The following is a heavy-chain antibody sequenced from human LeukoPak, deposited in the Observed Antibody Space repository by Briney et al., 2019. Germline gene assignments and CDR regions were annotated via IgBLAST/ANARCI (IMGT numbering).Heavy chain of an antibody. J-gene: IGHJ5*02. V-gene: IGHV4-59*01. CDR1: GGSISSYY. CDR3: ARDPSPFYSGTYLGFDP. CDR2: IYYSGNT. Sequence: SETLSLTCTVSGGSISSYYWGWIRQPPGKGLEWIGYIYYSGNTNYNPSLKSRVTISVNTSKNQFSLKLSSVTAADTAVYYCARDPSPFYSGTYLGFDPWGQGTLVTVSS. D-gene: IGHD1-26*01.